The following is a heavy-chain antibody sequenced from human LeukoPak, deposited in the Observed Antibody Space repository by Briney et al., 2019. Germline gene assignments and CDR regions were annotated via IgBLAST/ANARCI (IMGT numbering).Heavy chain of an antibody. CDR1: GGSISSSSYY. J-gene: IGHJ6*03. Sequence: SETLSLTCTVSGGSISSSSYYWGWIRQPPGKGLEWIGSIYYSGSTYYNPSLKSRVTISVDTSKNQFSLKLSSVTAADTAVYYCAKLVSSIAALARYYYYMDVWGKGTTATVSS. CDR2: IYYSGST. V-gene: IGHV4-39*01. D-gene: IGHD6-6*01. CDR3: AKLVSSIAALARYYYYMDV.